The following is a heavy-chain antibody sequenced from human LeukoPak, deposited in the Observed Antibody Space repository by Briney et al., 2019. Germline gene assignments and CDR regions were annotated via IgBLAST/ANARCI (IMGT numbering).Heavy chain of an antibody. CDR1: GFTFSSYD. CDR2: IGTAGDT. Sequence: GGSLRLSCAASGFTFSSYDMHWVRQATGKGLEWVSAIGTAGDTYYPGSVKSRFTISRENAKNSLYLQMNSLRAGDTAVYYCARVGYSSSSGDYYYYGMDVWGQGTTVTVSS. J-gene: IGHJ6*02. CDR3: ARVGYSSSSGDYYYYGMDV. D-gene: IGHD6-6*01. V-gene: IGHV3-13*01.